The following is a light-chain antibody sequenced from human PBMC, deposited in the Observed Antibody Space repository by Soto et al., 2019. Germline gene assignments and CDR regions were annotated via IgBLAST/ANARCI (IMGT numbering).Light chain of an antibody. J-gene: IGKJ3*01. V-gene: IGKV3-20*01. CDR3: QPYGDSPFA. Sequence: EIVLTQSPGTLSLSPGERATLSCRASQSVSSSYLAWYQQKPGQAPSLLIYDASSRAAGIPVRFSGSGSGTDFTLTITTLEPEDFAVYYCQPYGDSPFAFGAGTNVAIK. CDR2: DAS. CDR1: QSVSSSY.